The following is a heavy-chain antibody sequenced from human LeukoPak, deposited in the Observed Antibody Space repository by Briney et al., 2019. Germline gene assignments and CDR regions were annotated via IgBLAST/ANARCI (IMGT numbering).Heavy chain of an antibody. CDR1: GASIRSGDYY. CDR2: IYDSGST. V-gene: IGHV4-30-4*01. Sequence: PSETLSLTCTVSGASIRSGDYYWSWIRQPPGKGLEWIGYIYDSGSTYYNPSLKSRITISVDTSENRFPLKLSSVTATDTAVYYCARDCSGGGYYGAFDIWGQGTMVTVSS. CDR3: ARDCSGGGYYGAFDI. D-gene: IGHD2-15*01. J-gene: IGHJ3*02.